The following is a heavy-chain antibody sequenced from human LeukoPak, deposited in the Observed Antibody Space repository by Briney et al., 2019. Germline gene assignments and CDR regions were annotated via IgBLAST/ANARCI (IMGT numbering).Heavy chain of an antibody. D-gene: IGHD3-10*02. CDR2: ISSSSSYI. J-gene: IGHJ6*04. V-gene: IGHV3-21*01. CDR3: AELGITMIGGV. Sequence: GGSLRLSCAASGFTFSSYSMNWVRQAPGKGLEWVSSISSSSSYIYYADSVKGRFTISRDNAKNSLYLQMNSLRAENTAVYYCAELGITMIGGVWGKGTTVTISS. CDR1: GFTFSSYS.